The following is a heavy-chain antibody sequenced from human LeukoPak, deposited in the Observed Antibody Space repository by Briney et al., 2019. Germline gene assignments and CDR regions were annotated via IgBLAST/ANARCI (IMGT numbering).Heavy chain of an antibody. CDR3: AKDGCSSTSCYSIDY. D-gene: IGHD2-2*01. V-gene: IGHV3-23*01. CDR1: GFTFSSYA. CDR2: ISGSGGST. Sequence: GGSLRLSCAASGFTFSSYAMSWVRQAPGKGLEWVSAISGSGGSTYYADSVKGRFTISRDNSKNTLYLQMNSLRAEDTAVYYCAKDGCSSTSCYSIDYWGQGTLVTVSA. J-gene: IGHJ4*02.